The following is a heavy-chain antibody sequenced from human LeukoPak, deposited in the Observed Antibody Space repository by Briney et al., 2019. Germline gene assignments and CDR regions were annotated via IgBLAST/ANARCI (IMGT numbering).Heavy chain of an antibody. CDR1: GFTFSNYA. D-gene: IGHD2-8*01. CDR3: AKDTSIGRYCTNGVCSPFDY. J-gene: IGHJ4*02. Sequence: GGSLRLSCAGSGFTFSNYAMSWVRQAPGKGLEWVSAISDTGATTYYADSVKGRFTIFRDNSRSTLYLQMNSLRAEDTALDYCAKDTSIGRYCTNGVCSPFDYWGQGTPVTVSS. CDR2: ISDTGATT. V-gene: IGHV3-23*01.